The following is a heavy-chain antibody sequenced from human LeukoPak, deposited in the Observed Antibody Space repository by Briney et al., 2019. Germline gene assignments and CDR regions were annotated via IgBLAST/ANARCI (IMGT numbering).Heavy chain of an antibody. CDR2: IYYTGST. CDR1: GGSIGSFY. CDR3: ARSRTAVAPADF. Sequence: SETLSLTCTVSGGSIGSFYWSWIRQPPGKGLEWIGYIYYTGSTNYNPSLKSRVTISVDTSKNQFSLNLSSVTAADTAIYYCARSRTAVAPADFWGQGILVTVSS. V-gene: IGHV4-59*12. D-gene: IGHD6-19*01. J-gene: IGHJ4*02.